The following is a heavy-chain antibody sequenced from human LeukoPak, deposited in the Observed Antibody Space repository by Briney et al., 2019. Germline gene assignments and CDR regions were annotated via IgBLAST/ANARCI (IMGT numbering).Heavy chain of an antibody. CDR1: SGTIRSSSYY. CDR3: VSQYTAMAVSGMDV. Sequence: SETLSLTCTVSSGTIRSSSYYWGWIRQPPGKGLEWIASIYYTRATYYNPSLKSRVTISVDTSKNQFSLKLSSVTAADTAMYYCVSQYTAMAVSGMDVWGQGTTVTVSS. CDR2: IYYTRAT. V-gene: IGHV4-39*01. D-gene: IGHD5-18*01. J-gene: IGHJ6*02.